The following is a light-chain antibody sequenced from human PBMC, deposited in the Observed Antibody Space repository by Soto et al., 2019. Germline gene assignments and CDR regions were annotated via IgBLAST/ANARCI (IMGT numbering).Light chain of an antibody. CDR2: DAS. V-gene: IGKV3-11*01. CDR1: QSVSSY. CDR3: QQRSNWFLT. J-gene: IGKJ4*01. Sequence: EIVLTQSPATLSLSPGERATLSCRASQSVSSYLAWYQQKPGQAPRLLIYDASNRATGIPARFSGSGSGTDFTLTISCLEPEDFSVYYCQQRSNWFLTFGGGTKVEIK.